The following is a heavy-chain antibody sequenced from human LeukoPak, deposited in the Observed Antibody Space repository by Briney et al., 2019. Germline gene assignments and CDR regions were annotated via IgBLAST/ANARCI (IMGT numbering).Heavy chain of an antibody. Sequence: SETLSLTCTVSGYSLSSGFFCDWIRPSPGKGLEWIGSFSHRGGSYHNPSLKSRVTISVDTSRNQFSLKLLSVTAADTAVYYCARAQDFSDSSGPNYLDFWGQGILVTVSS. J-gene: IGHJ4*02. CDR2: FSHRGGS. CDR1: GYSLSSGFF. CDR3: ARAQDFSDSSGPNYLDF. V-gene: IGHV4-38-2*02. D-gene: IGHD3-22*01.